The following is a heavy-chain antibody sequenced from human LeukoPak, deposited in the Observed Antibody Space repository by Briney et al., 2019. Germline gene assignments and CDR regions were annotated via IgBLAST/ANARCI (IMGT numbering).Heavy chain of an antibody. J-gene: IGHJ4*02. D-gene: IGHD3-10*01. CDR2: IYYSGST. V-gene: IGHV4-59*01. CDR3: ASVMGSGSYLVFDY. Sequence: SETLSLTCIVSGGPISVDYWNWIRQAPGKGLEWIGYIYYSGSTNYNPSLKSRVTISVDTSKNQFSLKLSSVTAADTAVYYCASVMGSGSYLVFDYWGQGTLVTVSS. CDR1: GGPISVDY.